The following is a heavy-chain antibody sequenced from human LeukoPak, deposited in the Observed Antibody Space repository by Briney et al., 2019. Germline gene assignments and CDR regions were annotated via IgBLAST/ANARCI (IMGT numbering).Heavy chain of an antibody. CDR2: ISGSGGST. CDR3: AKKRGQLRYFDWSIDY. J-gene: IGHJ4*02. V-gene: IGHV3-23*01. Sequence: GGSLRLSCAASGFTFSSYAMSWVRQAPGKGLEWVSAISGSGGSTYYADSVKGRFTISRDNSKNTPYLQMNSLRAEDTAVYYCAKKRGQLRYFDWSIDYWGQGTLVTVSS. CDR1: GFTFSSYA. D-gene: IGHD3-9*01.